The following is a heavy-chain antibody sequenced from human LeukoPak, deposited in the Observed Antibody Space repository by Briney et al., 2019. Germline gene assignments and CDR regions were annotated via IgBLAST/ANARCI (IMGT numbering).Heavy chain of an antibody. CDR2: ISSSGSTI. J-gene: IGHJ4*02. CDR3: ASVWSYGDYEADY. CDR1: GFTFSSYG. D-gene: IGHD4-17*01. V-gene: IGHV3-48*01. Sequence: HPGGSLRLSCAASGFTFSSYGMHWVRQAPGKGLEWVSYISSSGSTIYYADSVKGRFTISRDNAKNSLYLQMNSLRAEDTAVYYCASVWSYGDYEADYWGQGTLVTVSS.